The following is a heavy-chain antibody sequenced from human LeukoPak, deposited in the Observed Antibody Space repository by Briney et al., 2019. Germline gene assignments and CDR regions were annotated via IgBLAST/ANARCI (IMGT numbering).Heavy chain of an antibody. CDR1: GGSFSGYY. CDR3: ARGGKDGGYCSSTSCYAGRRAFDY. Sequence: SETLSLTCAVYGGSFSGYYWSWIRQPPGKGLEWIGEINHSGSTNYNPSLKSRVTISVDTSKNQFSLKLSSVTAADTAVYYCARGGKDGGYCSSTSCYAGRRAFDYWGQGTLVTVSS. CDR2: INHSGST. D-gene: IGHD2-2*01. V-gene: IGHV4-34*01. J-gene: IGHJ4*02.